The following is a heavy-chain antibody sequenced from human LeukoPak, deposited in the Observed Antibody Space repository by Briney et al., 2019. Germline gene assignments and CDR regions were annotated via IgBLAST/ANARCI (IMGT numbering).Heavy chain of an antibody. CDR1: GGSISSYY. D-gene: IGHD3-3*01. V-gene: IGHV4-59*08. J-gene: IGHJ4*02. CDR3: ARGAIFGVVIDY. CDR2: IYYSGST. Sequence: SETLSLTCTVSGGSISSYYWSWIRQPPGKGLEWIGYIYYSGSTNYNPSLKSRVTISVDASKNQFSLKLSSVTAADTAVYYCARGAIFGVVIDYWGQGTLVTVSS.